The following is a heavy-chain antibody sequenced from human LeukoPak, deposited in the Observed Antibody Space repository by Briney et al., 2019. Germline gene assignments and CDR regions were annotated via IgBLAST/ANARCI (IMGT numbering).Heavy chain of an antibody. Sequence: SETLSLTCTVSGGSISSYYWSWIRQPPGKGLEWMGYIYYSGSTNYNPSLKSRVTISVDTSKNQFSLKLSSVTAADTAVYYCARAHGKWEPYAFDIWGQGTMVTVSS. CDR2: IYYSGST. CDR1: GGSISSYY. J-gene: IGHJ3*02. V-gene: IGHV4-59*01. D-gene: IGHD1-26*01. CDR3: ARAHGKWEPYAFDI.